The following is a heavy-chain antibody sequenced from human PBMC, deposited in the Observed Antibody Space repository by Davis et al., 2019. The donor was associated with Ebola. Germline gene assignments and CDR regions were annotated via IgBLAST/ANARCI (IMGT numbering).Heavy chain of an antibody. Sequence: SETLSLTCAVYGGSFSGYYWSWIRQPPGKGLEWIGEIYHSGSTNYNPSLKSRVTISVDKSKNQFSLKLSSVTAADTAVYYCARAGAIPYYYYGMDVWGQGTTVTVSS. CDR2: IYHSGST. J-gene: IGHJ6*02. CDR1: GGSFSGYY. CDR3: ARAGAIPYYYYGMDV. D-gene: IGHD1-26*01. V-gene: IGHV4-34*01.